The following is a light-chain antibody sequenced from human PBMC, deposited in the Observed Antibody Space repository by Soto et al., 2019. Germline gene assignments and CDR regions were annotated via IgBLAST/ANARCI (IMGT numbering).Light chain of an antibody. CDR1: QSVSSN. CDR2: GAS. Sequence: EIVMTQSPATLSVSPGERATLSCRASQSVSSNLAWYQQKPGQAPRLLIYGASTRATGIPARSSGSGSGPVFTLTISSLQSEDFAVYYCQQYNNWLWTFGQGTKVEIK. J-gene: IGKJ1*01. CDR3: QQYNNWLWT. V-gene: IGKV3-15*01.